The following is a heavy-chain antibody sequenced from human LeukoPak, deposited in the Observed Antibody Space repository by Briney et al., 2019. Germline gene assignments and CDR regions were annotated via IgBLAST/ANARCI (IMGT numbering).Heavy chain of an antibody. CDR3: ARVPSDDDFWSGYLPYFDY. Sequence: SETLSLTCTVSGGSISSYYWSWIRQPAGKGLEWIGRIYTSGSTNYNPSLKSRVTMSVDTSRNQFSLILSSVTAADTAVYYCARVPSDDDFWSGYLPYFDYWGQGTLVTVSS. J-gene: IGHJ4*02. CDR1: GGSISSYY. CDR2: IYTSGST. D-gene: IGHD3-3*01. V-gene: IGHV4-4*07.